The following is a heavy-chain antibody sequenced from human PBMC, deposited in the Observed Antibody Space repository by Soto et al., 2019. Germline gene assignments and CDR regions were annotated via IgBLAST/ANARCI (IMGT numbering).Heavy chain of an antibody. V-gene: IGHV3-53*01. D-gene: IGHD2-21*02. CDR1: GFAVSSSY. CDR2: IESGGTA. CDR3: AKDLGPLKLLNYVFYGLDV. J-gene: IGHJ6*02. Sequence: GGSLRLSCNASGFAVSSSYMSWVRQAPGMGLEWVAVIESGGTAHYADSVKGRFTISRDNPNNIIYLQLHTLRAEDTAVYYCAKDLGPLKLLNYVFYGLDVWGQGTTVTVSS.